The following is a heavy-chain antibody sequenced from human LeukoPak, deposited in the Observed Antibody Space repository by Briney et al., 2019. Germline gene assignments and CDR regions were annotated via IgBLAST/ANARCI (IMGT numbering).Heavy chain of an antibody. V-gene: IGHV4-61*01. CDR2: IYYSGSP. CDR1: GGSVSSGSYC. D-gene: IGHD3-10*01. Sequence: SETLSLTCTVSGGSVSSGSYCWSWIRQPPGKGLEWIGYIYYSGSPNYNPSLKSRVTISVDTSKNQFSLKLSSVTAADTAVYYCARAGSYYYGSGSWVDYWGQGTLVTVSS. J-gene: IGHJ4*02. CDR3: ARAGSYYYGSGSWVDY.